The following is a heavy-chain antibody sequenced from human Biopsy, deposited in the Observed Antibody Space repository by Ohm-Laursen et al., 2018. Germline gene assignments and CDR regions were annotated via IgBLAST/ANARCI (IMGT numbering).Heavy chain of an antibody. J-gene: IGHJ6*02. V-gene: IGHV3-30*18. CDR1: GFTFSNSG. D-gene: IGHD2/OR15-2a*01. Sequence: SLRLSCTAPGFTFSNSGMHWVRQAPGKGLEWAAAISYDGSKTDYGDSVKGRLNISRDNSKNTPDLQMSSLRVEDTAVYFCAKDKGTFNFYYYGMDVWGQGTTVTVSS. CDR3: AKDKGTFNFYYYGMDV. CDR2: ISYDGSKT.